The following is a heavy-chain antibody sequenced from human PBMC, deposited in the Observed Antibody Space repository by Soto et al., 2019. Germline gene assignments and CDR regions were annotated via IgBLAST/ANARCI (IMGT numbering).Heavy chain of an antibody. CDR3: ASDYGNAFDY. CDR2: INHSGST. CDR1: GGSFSGYY. D-gene: IGHD4-17*01. J-gene: IGHJ4*02. Sequence: SETLSLTCAVYGGSFSGYYWSWIRQPPGKGLEWIGEINHSGSTNYNPSLKSRVTISVDTSKNQFSLKLSSVTAADTAVYYCASDYGNAFDYWGQGTLVTSPQ. V-gene: IGHV4-34*01.